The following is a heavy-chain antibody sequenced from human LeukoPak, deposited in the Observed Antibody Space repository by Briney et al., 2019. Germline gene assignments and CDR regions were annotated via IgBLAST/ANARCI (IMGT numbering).Heavy chain of an antibody. CDR2: IYYSVST. V-gene: IGHV4-39*02. CDR1: GGSISSSSYY. D-gene: IGHD3-3*01. J-gene: IGHJ4*02. CDR3: ARDVSRRVFGVVIPLDY. Sequence: PSETLSLTCTVSGGSISSSSYYWGWIRQPPGKGLEWIGSIYYSVSTYYNPSLKSRVTISVDTYKNQYSQKLSSVTNEETDVYYCARDVSRRVFGVVIPLDYWGQGTLVTVSS.